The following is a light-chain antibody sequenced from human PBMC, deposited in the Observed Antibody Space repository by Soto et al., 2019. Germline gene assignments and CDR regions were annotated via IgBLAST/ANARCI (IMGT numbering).Light chain of an antibody. CDR2: SNN. V-gene: IGLV1-44*01. CDR3: AVWDDSLNGWV. CDR1: SSNIGRNS. J-gene: IGLJ3*02. Sequence: QSVLTQQPSASGTPGQRVTISCSGSSSNIGRNSVSWYQHLPGTAPKLLIYSNNQRPSGVPDRFSGSRSGTSASLAISGLQSEDEADYYCAVWDDSLNGWVFGGGTKLTVL.